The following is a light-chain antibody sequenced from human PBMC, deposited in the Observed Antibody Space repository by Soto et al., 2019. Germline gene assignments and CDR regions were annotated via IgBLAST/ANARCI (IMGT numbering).Light chain of an antibody. J-gene: IGLJ1*01. CDR3: QSYDSRLRGSYV. CDR1: SSNIGAGYD. CDR2: GNS. Sequence: QSVRTQPPSVSGAPGQRVTISCTGSSSNIGAGYDVHWYQQLPGTAPKLLIYGNSNRPSGVPDRFSGSKSGTSASLAITGLQAEDEADYYCQSYDSRLRGSYVFGTVTKVTVL. V-gene: IGLV1-40*01.